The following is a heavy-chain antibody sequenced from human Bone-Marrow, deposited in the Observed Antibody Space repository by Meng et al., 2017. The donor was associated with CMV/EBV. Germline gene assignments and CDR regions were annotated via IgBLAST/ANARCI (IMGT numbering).Heavy chain of an antibody. CDR3: AKDHRRVAAATKHRYYYYGKDV. CDR1: GFTFSSYA. D-gene: IGHD6-13*01. CDR2: ISYDGSNK. V-gene: IGHV3-30*04. Sequence: GESLKISCAASGFTFSSYAMHWVRQAPGKGLEWVAVISYDGSNKYYADSVKGRFTISRDNSKNTLYLQMNSLRAEDTAVYYCAKDHRRVAAATKHRYYYYGKDVWGQGTTVTVSS. J-gene: IGHJ6*02.